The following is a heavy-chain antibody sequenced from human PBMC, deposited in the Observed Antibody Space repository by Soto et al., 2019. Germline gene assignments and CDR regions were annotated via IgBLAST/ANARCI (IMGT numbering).Heavy chain of an antibody. J-gene: IGHJ5*02. CDR1: VGTLSSYA. D-gene: IGHD4-17*01. CDR3: ARVAPPVTTTPYGWFDP. CDR2: IIPIFGTA. V-gene: IGHV1-69*06. Sequence: XSVKVSCKASVGTLSSYAISWVRQAPGQGLEWMGGIIPIFGTANYAQKFQGRVTITADKSTRTAYMELSSLRSEDTAVYYCARVAPPVTTTPYGWFDPWGQGTLVTVSS.